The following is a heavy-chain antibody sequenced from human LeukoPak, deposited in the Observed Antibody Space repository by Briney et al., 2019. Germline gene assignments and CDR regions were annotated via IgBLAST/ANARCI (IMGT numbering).Heavy chain of an antibody. D-gene: IGHD6-25*01. CDR2: IKSKIDGGTT. V-gene: IGHV3-15*01. J-gene: IGHJ1*01. CDR3: TKDLPLSGAKFFQH. Sequence: GGSLRLSCAASGFTFSSYWMSWVRQAPGKGLEWVGHIKSKIDGGTTQYAAPVKDRFTISRDDSKNTLHLQMNSLKTEDTAVYFCTKDLPLSGAKFFQHWGQGTLVTVSS. CDR1: GFTFSSYW.